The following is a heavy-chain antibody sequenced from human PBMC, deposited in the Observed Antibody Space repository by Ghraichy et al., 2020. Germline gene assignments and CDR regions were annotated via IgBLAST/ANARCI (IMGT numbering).Heavy chain of an antibody. Sequence: SETLSLTCAVSGGSISSGGYSWSWIRQPPGKGLEWIGYIYHSGSTYYNPSLKSRVTISVDRSKNQFSLKLSSVTAADTAVYYCARVSGSYDYYFDYWGQGTLVTVSS. CDR1: GGSISSGGYS. V-gene: IGHV4-30-2*01. CDR2: IYHSGST. CDR3: ARVSGSYDYYFDY. D-gene: IGHD1-26*01. J-gene: IGHJ4*02.